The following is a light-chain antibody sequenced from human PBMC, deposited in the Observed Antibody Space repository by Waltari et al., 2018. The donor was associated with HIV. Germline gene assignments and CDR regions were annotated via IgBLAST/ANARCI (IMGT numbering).Light chain of an antibody. Sequence: QSALTQPASVSGSPGQSITISCTGTSSDVGAYNYVSWYQQHPGKAPKFMIYDVNTRPSGVSNRFSGSKSGNTASLTISGLQAEDEADYYCAAWDDSLNGYVFGSGTKVTVL. CDR1: SSDVGAYNY. CDR3: AAWDDSLNGYV. V-gene: IGLV2-14*03. CDR2: DVN. J-gene: IGLJ1*01.